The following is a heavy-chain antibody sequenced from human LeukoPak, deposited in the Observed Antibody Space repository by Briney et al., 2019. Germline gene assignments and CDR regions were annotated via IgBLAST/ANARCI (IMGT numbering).Heavy chain of an antibody. Sequence: PSETLSLTCTVSGGSISSYYWSWIRQPPGKGLEWIGYIYYSGSTNYNPSLKSRVTISVDTSKNQFSLKLSSVTAADTAVYYCARDGSSSRYPYGYYYGMDVWGQGTTVTVSS. J-gene: IGHJ6*02. CDR3: ARDGSSSRYPYGYYYGMDV. CDR1: GGSISSYY. CDR2: IYYSGST. D-gene: IGHD6-13*01. V-gene: IGHV4-59*01.